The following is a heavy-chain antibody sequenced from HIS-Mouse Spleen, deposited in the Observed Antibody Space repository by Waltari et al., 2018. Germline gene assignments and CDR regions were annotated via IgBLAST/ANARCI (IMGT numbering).Heavy chain of an antibody. D-gene: IGHD4-4*01. J-gene: IGHJ4*02. Sequence: QVQLVQSGAEVKKPGASVKVSCKASGYTFTSYDINWVRQATGQGIEWMGWMNPTSGNTGYAQKCQGRVTMTRNTSISTAYMELSSLRSEDTAVYYCARGHDYSNYFDYWGQGTLVTVSS. CDR2: MNPTSGNT. CDR1: GYTFTSYD. CDR3: ARGHDYSNYFDY. V-gene: IGHV1-8*01.